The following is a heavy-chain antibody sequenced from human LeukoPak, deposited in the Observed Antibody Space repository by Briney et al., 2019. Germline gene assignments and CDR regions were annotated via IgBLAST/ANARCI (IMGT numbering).Heavy chain of an antibody. Sequence: PGRSLRLSCAASGFTFSSYAMHWVRQAPGKGLEWVAVISYDGSNKYYADSVKGRFTISRDNSKNTLYLQMNSLRAEDTAVYYCAREEAYYDFWSGYYTPGGWFDPWGQGTLVTVSS. J-gene: IGHJ5*02. CDR2: ISYDGSNK. CDR1: GFTFSSYA. D-gene: IGHD3-3*01. CDR3: AREEAYYDFWSGYYTPGGWFDP. V-gene: IGHV3-30*04.